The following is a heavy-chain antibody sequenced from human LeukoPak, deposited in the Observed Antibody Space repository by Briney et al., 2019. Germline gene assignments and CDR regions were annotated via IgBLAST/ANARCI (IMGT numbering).Heavy chain of an antibody. D-gene: IGHD3-3*01. V-gene: IGHV4-39*07. CDR1: GGSISSSRYY. Sequence: PSETLSLTCTVSGGSISSSRYYWGWVRQPPGKGLEWIGDVNLGGSTNYTPSLKSRVTISVDTSKNQFSLKLSSVTAADTAVYYCARERRLWSGGYYGMDVWGQGTTVTVSS. CDR3: ARERRLWSGGYYGMDV. CDR2: VNLGGST. J-gene: IGHJ6*02.